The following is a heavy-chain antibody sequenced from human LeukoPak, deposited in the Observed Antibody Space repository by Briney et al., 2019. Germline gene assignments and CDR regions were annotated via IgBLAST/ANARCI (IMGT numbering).Heavy chain of an antibody. D-gene: IGHD6-13*01. CDR2: INWNGGVI. J-gene: IGHJ4*02. Sequence: GGSLRLSCAASGFTFDDHGMFWVRQAPGMGLEWVSSINWNGGVIAYADSVRGRFTISRDNAKSSLYLQMNSPRAEDTAVYYCAREGSSSWSGFDYWGQGTLVTVSS. V-gene: IGHV3-20*04. CDR1: GFTFDDHG. CDR3: AREGSSSWSGFDY.